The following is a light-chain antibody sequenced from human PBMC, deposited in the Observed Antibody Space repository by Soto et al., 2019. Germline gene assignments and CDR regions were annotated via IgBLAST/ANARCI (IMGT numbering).Light chain of an antibody. V-gene: IGLV3-1*01. CDR3: QAWDSSTDVV. CDR1: KLGDKY. Sequence: SYELTQPPSVSVSPGQTASITCSGDKLGDKYTCWYQQKPGQSPVLVIYQPSQRPSGIPERFSCSNSGNTATLTISGTQAMDEADYYCQAWDSSTDVVFGGGTQLTVL. J-gene: IGLJ2*01. CDR2: QPS.